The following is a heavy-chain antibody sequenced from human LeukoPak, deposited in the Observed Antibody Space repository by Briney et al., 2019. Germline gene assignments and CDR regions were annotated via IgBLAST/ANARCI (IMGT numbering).Heavy chain of an antibody. CDR3: ARDSGREEIWFDP. CDR2: ISSSSSYI. J-gene: IGHJ5*02. CDR1: GFTFSNTW. V-gene: IGHV3-21*01. Sequence: GGSLRLSCAASGFTFSNTWMSWVRQAPGKGLEWVSSISSSSSYIYYADSVKGRFTISRDNAKNSLYLQMNSLRAEDTAVYYCARDSGREEIWFDPWGQGTLVTVSS. D-gene: IGHD1-26*01.